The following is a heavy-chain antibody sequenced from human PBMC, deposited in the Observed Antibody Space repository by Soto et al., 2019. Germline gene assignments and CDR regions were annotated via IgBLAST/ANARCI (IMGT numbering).Heavy chain of an antibody. Sequence: ASVKVSCKASGGTFTSYGISWVRQAPGQGLEWMGWISAYNGNTNYAQKLQGRVTMTTDTSTSTAYMELRSLRSDDTAVYYCARPLYSSGWYGGGYYYYGMDVWGQGTTVTVSS. CDR1: GGTFTSYG. D-gene: IGHD6-19*01. J-gene: IGHJ6*02. CDR2: ISAYNGNT. V-gene: IGHV1-18*01. CDR3: ARPLYSSGWYGGGYYYYGMDV.